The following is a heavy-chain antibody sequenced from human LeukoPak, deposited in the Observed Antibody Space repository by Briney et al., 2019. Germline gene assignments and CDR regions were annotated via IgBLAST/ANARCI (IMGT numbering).Heavy chain of an antibody. D-gene: IGHD3-9*01. V-gene: IGHV1-69*05. CDR2: IIPIFGTA. J-gene: IGHJ4*02. CDR1: GGTSSSCA. Sequence: SVKVSCKASGGTSSSCAISWVRQAPGQGLEWMGRIIPIFGTANYAQKFQGRVTITTDESTSTAYMELSSLRSEDTAVYYCATTYIRYFDWLLDYWGQGTLVTVSS. CDR3: ATTYIRYFDWLLDY.